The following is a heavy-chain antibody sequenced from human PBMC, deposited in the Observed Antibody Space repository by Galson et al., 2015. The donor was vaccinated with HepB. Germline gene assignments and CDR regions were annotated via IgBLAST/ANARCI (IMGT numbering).Heavy chain of an antibody. CDR1: GFTFSSYG. CDR3: AKGPRGGIQLWPDQYDAFDI. Sequence: SLRLSCAASGFTFSSYGMHWVRQAPGKGLEWVAFIRYDGSNKYYADSVKGRFTISRDNSKNTLYLQMNSLRAEDTAVYYCAKGPRGGIQLWPDQYDAFDIWGQGTMVTVSS. V-gene: IGHV3-30*02. D-gene: IGHD5-18*01. CDR2: IRYDGSNK. J-gene: IGHJ3*02.